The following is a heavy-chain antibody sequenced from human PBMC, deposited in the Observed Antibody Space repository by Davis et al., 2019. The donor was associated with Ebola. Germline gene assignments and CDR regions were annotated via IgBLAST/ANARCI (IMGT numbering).Heavy chain of an antibody. J-gene: IGHJ5*02. D-gene: IGHD1-26*01. CDR2: IYTSGST. CDR3: ARFIVGPTNWFDP. CDR1: GGSFSGYY. V-gene: IGHV4-59*10. Sequence: SETLSLTCAVYGGSFSGYYWSWIRQPAGKGLEWIGRIYTSGSTNYNPSLKSRVTMSVDTSKNQFSLKLSSVTAADTALYYCARFIVGPTNWFDPWGQGTLVTVSS.